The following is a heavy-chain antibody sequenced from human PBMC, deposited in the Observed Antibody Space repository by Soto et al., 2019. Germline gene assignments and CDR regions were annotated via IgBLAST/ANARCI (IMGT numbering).Heavy chain of an antibody. J-gene: IGHJ3*02. V-gene: IGHV3-23*01. D-gene: IGHD4-4*01. CDR2: ISGSGGST. CDR3: AKSYSNYVEFAKENDAFDI. Sequence: GGSLRLSCAASGFTFSSYAMSWVRQAPGKGLEWVSAISGSGGSTYYADSVKGRFTISRDNSKNTLYLQMNSLRAEDTAVYYCAKSYSNYVEFAKENDAFDIWGQGTMVTV. CDR1: GFTFSSYA.